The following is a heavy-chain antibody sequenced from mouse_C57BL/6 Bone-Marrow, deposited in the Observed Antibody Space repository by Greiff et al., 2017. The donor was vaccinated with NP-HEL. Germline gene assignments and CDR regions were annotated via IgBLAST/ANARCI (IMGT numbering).Heavy chain of an antibody. Sequence: QVQLQQPGAELVKPGASVKLSCKASGYTFTSYWMHWLKQRPGQGLEWIGMIHPNSGSTNYNEKFKSKAKLTVDKSSSTAYMQLSSLTSEDTAVYYCLEGSGCDYAVDYWGQGTSVTVSA. CDR3: LEGSGCDYAVDY. D-gene: IGHD1-1*01. CDR1: GYTFTSYW. CDR2: IHPNSGST. V-gene: IGHV1-64*01. J-gene: IGHJ4*01.